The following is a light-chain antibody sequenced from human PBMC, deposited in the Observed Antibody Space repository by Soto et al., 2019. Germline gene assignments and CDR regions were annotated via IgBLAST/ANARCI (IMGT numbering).Light chain of an antibody. CDR2: DNN. CDR1: SSNIGDNS. CDR3: ATWDSALSAGV. Sequence: QPVLTQPPSMSAAPGQMVAISCSGTSSNIGDNSVSWYQHFPGTAPKVLIYDNNRRPSGIPDRFSGSKSGTSATLTIIGLQTGDEADYYCATWDSALSAGVFGGGTKVTVL. J-gene: IGLJ3*02. V-gene: IGLV1-51*01.